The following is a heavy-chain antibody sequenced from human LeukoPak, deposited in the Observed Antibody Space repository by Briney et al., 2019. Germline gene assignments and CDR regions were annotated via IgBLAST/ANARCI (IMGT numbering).Heavy chain of an antibody. V-gene: IGHV3-48*03. CDR1: GFTFRSYE. J-gene: IGHJ6*03. Sequence: GGSLRLSCAASGFTFRSYEMNWVRQAPGKGLEWVSYISSSASTIYYADSVKGRFTISRDNAKNSLYLQMNSLRAEDTAVYYCARSDYYYYYMDVWGKGTTVTISS. CDR3: ARSDYYYYYMDV. CDR2: ISSSASTI.